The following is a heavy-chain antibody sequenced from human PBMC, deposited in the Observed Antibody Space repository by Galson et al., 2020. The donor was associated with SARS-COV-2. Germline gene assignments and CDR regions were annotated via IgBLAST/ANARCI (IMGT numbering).Heavy chain of an antibody. CDR3: ARSWGRPGGQYFSSCACYVGSGWFDL. D-gene: IGHD2-2*01. CDR2: IIPILGTP. V-gene: IGHV1-69*13. Sequence: SVKVSCKASGGTFTSYAIGWVRQARGQGLEWMGGIIPILGTPNYAQKFQGRVTITADESTSTAHMELSSLRSEDTAVYYWARSWGRPGGQYFSSCACYVGSGWFDLWGQGTLVTVSS. J-gene: IGHJ5*02. CDR1: GGTFTSYA.